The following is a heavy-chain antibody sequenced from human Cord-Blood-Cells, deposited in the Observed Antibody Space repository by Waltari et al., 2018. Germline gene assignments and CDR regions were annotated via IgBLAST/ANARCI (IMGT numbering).Heavy chain of an antibody. Sequence: QLQLQESGPGLVKPSETLSLTCTVSGGSISSSSYYWGWIRQPPGKGLEWIGSIYYSGSTYYNPSLKSRVTIYVDTSKNQFSLKLSSVTAADTAVYYCVRRTDWNYWYFDLWGRGTLVTVSS. CDR1: GGSISSSSYY. CDR2: IYYSGST. CDR3: VRRTDWNYWYFDL. V-gene: IGHV4-39*01. D-gene: IGHD1-1*01. J-gene: IGHJ2*01.